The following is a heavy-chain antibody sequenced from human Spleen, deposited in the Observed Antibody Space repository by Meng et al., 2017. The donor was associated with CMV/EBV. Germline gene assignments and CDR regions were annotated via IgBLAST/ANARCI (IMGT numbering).Heavy chain of an antibody. Sequence: ASVKDSCKASGYTFSGYYIHWVRQAPGQGLEWMGWMKINSGGTVYSQKFQDRVTMTRDTSITTAYMELKRLRSDDTAIYYCARGRRVQPLRLLLDYFDPWGQGTLVTVSS. D-gene: IGHD3/OR15-3a*01. J-gene: IGHJ5*02. CDR3: ARGRRVQPLRLLLDYFDP. CDR2: MKINSGGT. V-gene: IGHV1-2*02. CDR1: GYTFSGYY.